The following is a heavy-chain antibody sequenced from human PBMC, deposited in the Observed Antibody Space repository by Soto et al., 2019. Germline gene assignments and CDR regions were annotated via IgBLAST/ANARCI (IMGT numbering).Heavy chain of an antibody. J-gene: IGHJ4*02. Sequence: TSETLSLTCTVSGDSISSAVSYWSWVRQPPGKGLEWIGETNGEGSAFYNPSLKTRVAISLDTPKNQFSLKLSSMTAADTAVYYCARESNLHVFDNWGQGTLVNVSS. CDR3: ARESNLHVFDN. CDR2: TNGEGSA. V-gene: IGHV4-30-4*01. CDR1: GDSISSAVSY.